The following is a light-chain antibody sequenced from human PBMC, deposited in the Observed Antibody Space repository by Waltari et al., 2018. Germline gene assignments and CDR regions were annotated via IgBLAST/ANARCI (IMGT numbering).Light chain of an antibody. CDR3: AAWDDSLNGWV. CDR2: SND. Sequence: QSVLTQSPSASGTPGQRVTISCSGSSSNIGANTVNWYQQFPGTPPRRLIYSNDQRPAGVPDRFSGSRSGTSASLAISGLQSEDETDYYCAAWDDSLNGWVFGGGTKLTVL. V-gene: IGLV1-44*01. J-gene: IGLJ3*02. CDR1: SSNIGANT.